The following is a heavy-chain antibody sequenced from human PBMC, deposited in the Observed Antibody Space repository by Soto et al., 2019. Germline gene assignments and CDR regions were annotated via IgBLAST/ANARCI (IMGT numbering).Heavy chain of an antibody. CDR3: ARAGGIWRYGDYFHYYYGMDV. D-gene: IGHD4-17*01. J-gene: IGHJ6*02. Sequence: QVQLVQSGAEVKKPGASVKVSCKASGYTFTGYYMHWVRQAPGQGLEWMGWINPNSGGTNYAQKFQGWVTMTRDTSISTAYMELSRLRSDDTAVYYCARAGGIWRYGDYFHYYYGMDVWGQGTTVTVSS. CDR2: INPNSGGT. CDR1: GYTFTGYY. V-gene: IGHV1-2*04.